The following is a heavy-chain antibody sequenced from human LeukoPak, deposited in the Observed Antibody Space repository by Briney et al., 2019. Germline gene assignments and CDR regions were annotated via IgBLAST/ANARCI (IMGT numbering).Heavy chain of an antibody. J-gene: IGHJ2*01. CDR2: ISYDGSNK. CDR1: GFTFSSYA. D-gene: IGHD3-10*01. Sequence: GGSLRLSCAASGFTFSSYAMHWVRQAPGKGLEWVAVISYDGSNKYYADSVKGRFTISRDNSKNTLYLQMNSLRAEDTAVYYCAKDPLLWFGELAGYFDLWGRGTLVTVSS. V-gene: IGHV3-30-3*01. CDR3: AKDPLLWFGELAGYFDL.